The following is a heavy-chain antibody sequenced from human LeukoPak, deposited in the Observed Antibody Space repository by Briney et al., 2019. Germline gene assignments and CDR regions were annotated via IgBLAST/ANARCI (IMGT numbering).Heavy chain of an antibody. CDR1: GFTFSSYW. Sequence: GGSLRLSCAASGFTFSSYWMSWVRQAPGKGLEWVSAISGSGGSTYYADSVKGRFTISRDNSKNTLYLQMSSLRAEDTAVYYCANAAAGIYYFDYWGQGTLVTVSS. CDR2: ISGSGGST. V-gene: IGHV3-23*01. D-gene: IGHD6-13*01. CDR3: ANAAAGIYYFDY. J-gene: IGHJ4*02.